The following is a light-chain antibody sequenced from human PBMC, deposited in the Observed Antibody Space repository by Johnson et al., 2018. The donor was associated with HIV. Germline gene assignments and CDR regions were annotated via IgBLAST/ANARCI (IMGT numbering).Light chain of an antibody. CDR2: DRN. CDR3: GTWDSSLSVYV. J-gene: IGLJ1*01. Sequence: QSVLTQPPSVSAAPGQKVTISCSGSSSNIGSNSVSWYQHLPGIAPKLLVYDRNKRPSGIPDRFSGSKSGTSATLGITGLQTGDEADYYCGTWDSSLSVYVVGTGTKVTVL. CDR1: SSNIGSNS. V-gene: IGLV1-51*01.